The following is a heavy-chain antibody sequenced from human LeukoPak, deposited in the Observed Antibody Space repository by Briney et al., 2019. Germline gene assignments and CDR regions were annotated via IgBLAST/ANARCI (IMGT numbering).Heavy chain of an antibody. D-gene: IGHD3-22*01. CDR2: ISGSGGST. J-gene: IGHJ4*02. Sequence: GGSLRLSCAASGFTFSSYAMSWVRQAPGKGLEWVSAISGSGGSTYYADSVKGRFTISGDNSKNTLYLQMNSLRAEDTAVYYCAKMTTYYDSSGYFDYWGQGALVTVSS. CDR1: GFTFSSYA. V-gene: IGHV3-23*01. CDR3: AKMTTYYDSSGYFDY.